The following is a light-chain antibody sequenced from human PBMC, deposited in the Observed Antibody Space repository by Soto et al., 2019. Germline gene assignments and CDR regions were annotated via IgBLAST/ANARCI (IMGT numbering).Light chain of an antibody. CDR3: QQSYSAPLT. J-gene: IGKJ4*01. CDR2: AAS. CDR1: QSISNY. V-gene: IGKV1-39*01. Sequence: DIQMTQSPSFLSASVGDRVTITCRASQSISNYLNWYQQKPGKAPKLLIYAASSLQSGVRSRFSGSGSGTDFTLTISSLQPEDFATYYCQQSYSAPLTFGGGTKVDI.